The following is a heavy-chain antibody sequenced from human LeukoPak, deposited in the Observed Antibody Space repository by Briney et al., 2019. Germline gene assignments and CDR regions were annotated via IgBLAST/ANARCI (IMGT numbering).Heavy chain of an antibody. CDR3: ARMSYYDAFDI. V-gene: IGHV1-24*01. CDR1: GYTLTELS. CDR2: FDPEDGET. D-gene: IGHD1-26*01. Sequence: ASVKVSCKVSGYTLTELSMHWVRQAPGKGLEWMGGFDPEDGETIYAQKFQGRVTMTRNTSISTAYMELSSLRSEDTAVYYCARMSYYDAFDIWGQGTMVTVSS. J-gene: IGHJ3*02.